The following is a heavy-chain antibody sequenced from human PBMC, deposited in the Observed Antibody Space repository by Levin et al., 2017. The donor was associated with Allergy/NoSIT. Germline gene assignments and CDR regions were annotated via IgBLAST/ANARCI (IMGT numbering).Heavy chain of an antibody. Sequence: LSLPCAASGFTFRSYAMHWVRQAPGKGLEWVAVISYDGSNKYYADSVKGRFTISRDNSKNTLYLQMNSLRAEDTAVYYCASVVVRGDGDYWGQGTLVTVSS. CDR1: GFTFRSYA. J-gene: IGHJ4*02. CDR3: ASVVVRGDGDY. CDR2: ISYDGSNK. V-gene: IGHV3-30-3*01. D-gene: IGHD3-10*01.